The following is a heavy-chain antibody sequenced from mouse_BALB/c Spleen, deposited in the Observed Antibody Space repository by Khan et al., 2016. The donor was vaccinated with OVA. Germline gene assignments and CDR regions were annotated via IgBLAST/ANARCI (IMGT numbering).Heavy chain of an antibody. CDR3: ARVGYNGTMDF. CDR2: INTYTGEP. V-gene: IGHV9-3-1*01. J-gene: IGHJ4*01. D-gene: IGHD2-14*01. Sequence: QVQLKQSGPELKKPGETVQISCKASGFTFTNYGMNWVRQAPGKGLKWMGWINTYTGEPTFTDDFKGRFAFSLETSASTAYLQINSLKNGDTATYFCARVGYNGTMDFWGQGTSVTGSS. CDR1: GFTFTNYG.